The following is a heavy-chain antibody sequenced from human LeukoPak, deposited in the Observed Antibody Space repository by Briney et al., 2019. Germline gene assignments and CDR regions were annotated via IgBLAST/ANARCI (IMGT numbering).Heavy chain of an antibody. Sequence: GGSLRLSCAASGFTFSSYGMHWVRQAPGKRREWVAFIRYDGSNKDYADSGKGRFTISRDNSKTTLYLQMNSLRPEDTAVYYCAKDRGYSSGWYAGGVDYWGQGTLVTVSS. D-gene: IGHD6-19*01. CDR3: AKDRGYSSGWYAGGVDY. V-gene: IGHV3-30*02. CDR2: IRYDGSNK. J-gene: IGHJ4*02. CDR1: GFTFSSYG.